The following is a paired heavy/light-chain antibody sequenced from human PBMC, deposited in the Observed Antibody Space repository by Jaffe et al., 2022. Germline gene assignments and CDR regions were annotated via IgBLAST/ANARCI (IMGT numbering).Heavy chain of an antibody. CDR2: IIPIFGTA. CDR3: ARSDYGSGSYYNAQGAYYFDY. CDR1: GGTFSSYA. Sequence: QVQLVQSGAEVKKPGSSVKVSCKASGGTFSSYAISWVRQAPGQGLEWMGGIIPIFGTANYAQKFQGRVTITADESTSTAYMELSSLRSEDTAVYYCARSDYGSGSYYNAQGAYYFDYWGQGTLVTVSS. J-gene: IGHJ4*02. V-gene: IGHV1-69*01. D-gene: IGHD3-10*01.
Light chain of an antibody. J-gene: IGLJ2*01. CDR2: DVS. V-gene: IGLV2-11*01. CDR1: SSDVGGYNY. Sequence: QSALTQPRSVSGSPGQSVTISCTGTSSDVGGYNYVSWYQQHPGKAPKLMIYDVSKRPSGVPDRFSGSKSGNTASLTISGLQAEDEADYYCCSYAGSHVVFGGGTKLTVL. CDR3: CSYAGSHVV.